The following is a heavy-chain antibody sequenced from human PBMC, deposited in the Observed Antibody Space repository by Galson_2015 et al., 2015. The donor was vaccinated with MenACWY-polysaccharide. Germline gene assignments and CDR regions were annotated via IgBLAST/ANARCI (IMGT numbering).Heavy chain of an antibody. CDR2: ISGSGFSV. Sequence: SLRLSCAVSEITFNTYAMTWVRQAPGKGLEWVATISGSGFSVHHADSVKGRFTISRHNSKNTVVLLINNLKAADTAVYYCAKNTSQAAGSAPYYYGLDVWGLGTTVTVSS. D-gene: IGHD6-13*01. CDR1: EITFNTYA. J-gene: IGHJ6*02. CDR3: AKNTSQAAGSAPYYYGLDV. V-gene: IGHV3-23*01.